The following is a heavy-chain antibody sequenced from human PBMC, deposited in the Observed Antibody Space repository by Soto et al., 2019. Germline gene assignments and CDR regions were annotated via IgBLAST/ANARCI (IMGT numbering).Heavy chain of an antibody. Sequence: SETLSLTCTVSNGSVSSGTYSWIWVRQPPGKGLEWIGYIYYSGTTYYTPSLKSRLTMSMDRANDHFSLNLTSVTAADTAVYSCARGHYYYGMDVWGQGITVTVS. CDR3: ARGHYYYGMDV. CDR2: IYYSGTT. CDR1: NGSVSSGTYS. V-gene: IGHV4-30-2*01. J-gene: IGHJ6*02.